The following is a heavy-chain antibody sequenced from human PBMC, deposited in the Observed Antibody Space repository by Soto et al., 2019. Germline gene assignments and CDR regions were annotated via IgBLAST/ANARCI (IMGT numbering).Heavy chain of an antibody. V-gene: IGHV4-39*01. D-gene: IGHD6-13*01. CDR2: IYPSGRN. Sequence: SETLSLTCTVSGGSISISSYYWGLIRQPPGKGLEWIGSIYPSGRNYYNTSLQTRVNISVDTSKNQFSLKLSPVTAADTAVYYCARLAIGAAAFDYWGQGTLVTVSS. J-gene: IGHJ4*02. CDR1: GGSISISSYY. CDR3: ARLAIGAAAFDY.